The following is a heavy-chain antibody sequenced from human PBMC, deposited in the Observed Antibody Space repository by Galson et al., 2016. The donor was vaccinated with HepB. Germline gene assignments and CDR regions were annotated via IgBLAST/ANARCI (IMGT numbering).Heavy chain of an antibody. Sequence: SLRLSCAASGFTFTRYTMNWVRQSPGKGLEWVSSISGGSSYKYYADSVRGRFTISRDNSKNSLYLQMNSLRDEDTAVYYCVRENGYCTRGRCWSYFDYWGQGSLVTVSS. V-gene: IGHV3-21*01. J-gene: IGHJ4*02. CDR3: VRENGYCTRGRCWSYFDY. CDR2: ISGGSSYK. CDR1: GFTFTRYT. D-gene: IGHD2-15*01.